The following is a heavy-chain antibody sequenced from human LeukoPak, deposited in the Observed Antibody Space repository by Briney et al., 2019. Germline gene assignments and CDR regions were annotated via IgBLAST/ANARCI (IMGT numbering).Heavy chain of an antibody. V-gene: IGHV3-66*01. CDR3: ARRASGGFGELLRDAFDI. CDR2: IYSGGST. J-gene: IGHJ3*02. Sequence: RGSLRLSCAASGFTVSSNYMSWVRQAPGKGLEWVSVIYSGGSTYYADSVKGRFTISRDNSKNTLYLQMNSLRAEDTAVYYCARRASGGFGELLRDAFDIWGQGTMVTVSS. D-gene: IGHD3-10*01. CDR1: GFTVSSNY.